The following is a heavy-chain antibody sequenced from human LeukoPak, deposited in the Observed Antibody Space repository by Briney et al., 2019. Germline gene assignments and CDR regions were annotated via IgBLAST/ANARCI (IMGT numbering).Heavy chain of an antibody. CDR1: GYTFTNYA. V-gene: IGHV1-3*03. CDR3: ARDPLQYHDLLTGSQPQYYFDF. Sequence: GASVKVSCKAFGYTFTNYAIHWVRQAPGQRLEWMGWINAGNGDTKYSQEFQGRVTITRDTSANTAYMQLSSLRSEDMAVYYCARDPLQYHDLLTGSQPQYYFDFWGQGTLVTVSS. D-gene: IGHD3-9*01. CDR2: INAGNGDT. J-gene: IGHJ4*02.